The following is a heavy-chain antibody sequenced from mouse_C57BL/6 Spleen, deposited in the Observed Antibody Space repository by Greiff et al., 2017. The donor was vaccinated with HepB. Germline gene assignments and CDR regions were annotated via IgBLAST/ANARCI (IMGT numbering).Heavy chain of an antibody. D-gene: IGHD2-5*01. V-gene: IGHV1-50*01. CDR1: GYTFTSYW. CDR3: ARRGFDYSNSSFDY. CDR2: IDPSDSYT. Sequence: VQLQQPGAELVKPGASVKLSCKASGYTFTSYWMQWVKQRPGQGLEWIGEIDPSDSYTNYNQKFKGKATLTVDTSSSTAYMQLSSLTSEDSAVYYCARRGFDYSNSSFDYWGQGTTLTVSS. J-gene: IGHJ2*01.